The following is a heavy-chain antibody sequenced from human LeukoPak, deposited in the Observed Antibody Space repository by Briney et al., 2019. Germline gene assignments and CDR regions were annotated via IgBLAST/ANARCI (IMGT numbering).Heavy chain of an antibody. J-gene: IGHJ4*02. CDR1: GFIFSSFD. CDR2: IRRGGNYR. Sequence: GGSLRLSCAASGFIFSSFDMFWVRQAPGKGLEWLTFIRRGGNYRHYVDSERGRSTVFTNYTKNTLFLQIVSVKAVDTEVYYCAKDGFSGYGQIDHWGQGTLVTVAS. CDR3: AKDGFSGYGQIDH. V-gene: IGHV3-30*02. D-gene: IGHD3-22*01.